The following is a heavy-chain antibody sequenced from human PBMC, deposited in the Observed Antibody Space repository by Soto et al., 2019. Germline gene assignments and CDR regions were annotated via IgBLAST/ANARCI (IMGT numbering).Heavy chain of an antibody. Sequence: SETLSLTCTVSGDSIRSSDFNWGWIRQPPGKGLEWIGTIYRNGETFYNPPLHSRVTMSVDTSRNQFSLHLTSVTAADTAVYFCAGQTRGPIPHFGWLSPVASWGQGTLVTVSS. D-gene: IGHD3-9*01. V-gene: IGHV4-39*01. J-gene: IGHJ5*02. CDR2: IYRNGET. CDR3: AGQTRGPIPHFGWLSPVAS. CDR1: GDSIRSSDFN.